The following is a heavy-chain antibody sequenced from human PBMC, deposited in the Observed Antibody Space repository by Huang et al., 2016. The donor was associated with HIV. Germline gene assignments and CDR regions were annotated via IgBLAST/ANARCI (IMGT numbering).Heavy chain of an antibody. V-gene: IGHV4-34*01. CDR1: GGSFSGYY. Sequence: QVQLQQWGAGLLMPLETLALNCAVYGGSFSGYYWTWISQPPGKGLEWIGEINFRVTANCNPSLKSRVTISVDPSKNPFSLKLKSMTTADTALYYCARGVSSVTTDENWFDPWGQGTLVIVSS. J-gene: IGHJ5*02. CDR3: ARGVSSVTTDENWFDP. D-gene: IGHD4-17*01. CDR2: INFRVTA.